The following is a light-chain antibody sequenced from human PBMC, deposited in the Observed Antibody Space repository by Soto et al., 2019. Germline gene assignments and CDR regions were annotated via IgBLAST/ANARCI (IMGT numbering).Light chain of an antibody. Sequence: DIQMTQSPSSLSASVGDRVTITCRASQNINNYLNWYQQKPGKAPKLMIYAASTLQRGVPSRFSGSGSGTDFTITISSLQPEDFATYYCQQSYSSPRTFGQGTKVEIK. CDR3: QQSYSSPRT. J-gene: IGKJ1*01. V-gene: IGKV1-39*01. CDR2: AAS. CDR1: QNINNY.